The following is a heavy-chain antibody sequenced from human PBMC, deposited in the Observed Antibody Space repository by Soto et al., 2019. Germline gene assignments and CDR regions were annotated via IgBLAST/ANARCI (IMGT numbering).Heavy chain of an antibody. J-gene: IGHJ4*02. CDR3: ARLRASSWYLGGYLDY. CDR1: GFTFSDYY. D-gene: IGHD6-13*01. Sequence: GGSLRLSCTASGFTFSDYYMSWIRQAPGKGLEWVSYIVIGSDYTNYADSVKGRFTISRDNAKNSLYLEMNSLRAEDTAVYYCARLRASSWYLGGYLDYWGQGTLVTVS. CDR2: IVIGSDYT. V-gene: IGHV3-11*06.